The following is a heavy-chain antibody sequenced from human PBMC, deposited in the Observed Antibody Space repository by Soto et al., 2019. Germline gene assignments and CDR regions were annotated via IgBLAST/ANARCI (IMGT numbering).Heavy chain of an antibody. Sequence: ASVKVSCKASGYTFTTHAIYWVRQAPGQRPEWMGWINPANGNTKYSPKFQDRLRITRDTSANTAYMELRSLQSEDTALYFCGREGTPLFRELVGWFDPWGPGTLVTVSS. CDR1: GYTFTTHA. V-gene: IGHV1-3*01. D-gene: IGHD2-15*01. J-gene: IGHJ5*02. CDR2: INPANGNT. CDR3: GREGTPLFRELVGWFDP.